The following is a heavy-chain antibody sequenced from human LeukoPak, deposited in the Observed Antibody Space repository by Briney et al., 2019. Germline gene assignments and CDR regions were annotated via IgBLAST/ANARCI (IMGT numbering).Heavy chain of an antibody. V-gene: IGHV4-59*01. Sequence: SETLSLTCTVSGGSISSYFWSWIRQPPGKGLEWIGYIYYTGSTNHNPSLESRVTISVDTSKNQFSLKLSSVTAADTAVYYCARGRSYYDSSGFPELDYWGQGTLVTVSS. CDR2: IYYTGST. CDR1: GGSISSYF. J-gene: IGHJ4*02. CDR3: ARGRSYYDSSGFPELDY. D-gene: IGHD3-22*01.